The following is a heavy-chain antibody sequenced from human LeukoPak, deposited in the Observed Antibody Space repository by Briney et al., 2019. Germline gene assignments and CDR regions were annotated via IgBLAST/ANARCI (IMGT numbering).Heavy chain of an antibody. V-gene: IGHV4-39*01. CDR3: ARNYYYDSSGYQGYFDY. D-gene: IGHD3-22*01. CDR1: GGSISSSSYY. J-gene: IGHJ4*02. Sequence: TSETLSLTCTVSGGSISSSSYYWGWIRQPPGKGLEWIGSIYYSGSTYYNPSLKSRVTISVDTSKNQFSLKLSSVTAADTAVYYCARNYYYDSSGYQGYFDYWGQGTLVTVSS. CDR2: IYYSGST.